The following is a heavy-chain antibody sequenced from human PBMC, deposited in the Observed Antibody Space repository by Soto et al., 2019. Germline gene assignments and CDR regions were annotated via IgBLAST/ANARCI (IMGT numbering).Heavy chain of an antibody. J-gene: IGHJ4*02. CDR3: ARDYGAPEY. V-gene: IGHV3-11*01. CDR2: ISSNGGTI. CDR1: GITFSDYY. Sequence: QVPVVESGGGLVKPGGSPRLSCAVSGITFSDYYMNWIRQAPGKGLEWVSYISSNGGTIYYADSVKGRFTISRDNAKNSLYLQMNSLRAEDTAVYYCARDYGAPEYWGQGTLVTVSA. D-gene: IGHD4-17*01.